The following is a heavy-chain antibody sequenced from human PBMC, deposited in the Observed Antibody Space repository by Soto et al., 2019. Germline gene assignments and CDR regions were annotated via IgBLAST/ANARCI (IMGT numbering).Heavy chain of an antibody. CDR1: GFTFSIYA. D-gene: IGHD1-26*01. Sequence: PGGTLRLSCSASGFTFSIYAMHWVRQAPGKELEYESAISRNGGSTHYAETAKDRYTISRDNSKNTVNLQMSNLTAENTTKKQYAIALCCRSGSSRTIDVWGQGTTVTVSS. V-gene: IGHV3-64D*06. CDR3: AIALCCRSGSSRTIDV. J-gene: IGHJ6*02. CDR2: ISRNGGST.